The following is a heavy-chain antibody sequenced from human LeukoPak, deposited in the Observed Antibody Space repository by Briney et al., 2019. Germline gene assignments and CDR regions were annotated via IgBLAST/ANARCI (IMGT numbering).Heavy chain of an antibody. J-gene: IGHJ4*02. CDR3: ARGSPAAGTYYIDY. CDR2: IYYSGST. D-gene: IGHD6-13*01. V-gene: IGHV4-31*03. CDR1: GVSISSGGYY. Sequence: SETLSLTCTVSGVSISSGGYYWSWIRQHPGKGLEWIGYIYYSGSTYYNPSLKSRVTISVDTSKNQFSLKLSSVTAADTAVYYCARGSPAAGTYYIDYWGQGTLVTVSP.